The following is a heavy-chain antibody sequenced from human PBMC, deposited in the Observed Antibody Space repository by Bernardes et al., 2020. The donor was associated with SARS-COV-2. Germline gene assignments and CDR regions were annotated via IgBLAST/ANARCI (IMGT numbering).Heavy chain of an antibody. Sequence: GGSLRLSRAASGFTFDDYAMHWVRQAPGKGLEWVSGISWNSGSIGYADSVKGRFTISRDNAKNSLYLQMNSLRAEDTALYYCAKVGWFGEYAVNLLDWGAFDIWGQGTMVTVSS. J-gene: IGHJ3*02. V-gene: IGHV3-9*01. CDR2: ISWNSGSI. CDR3: AKVGWFGEYAVNLLDWGAFDI. D-gene: IGHD3-10*01. CDR1: GFTFDDYA.